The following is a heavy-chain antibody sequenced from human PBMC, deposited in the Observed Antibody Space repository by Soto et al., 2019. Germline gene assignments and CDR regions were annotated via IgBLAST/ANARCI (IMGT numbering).Heavy chain of an antibody. CDR2: IIPILGTA. J-gene: IGHJ4*02. CDR3: ASEGYCSGGSCYSDYFDY. D-gene: IGHD2-15*01. V-gene: IGHV1-69*01. Sequence: QVQLVQSGAEVKKPGSSVKVSCKASGGTFSSYAISWVRQAPGQGLEWMGGIIPILGTANYAQKFQGRVTITADESTSTAYMELSSLRSEDTAVYYCASEGYCSGGSCYSDYFDYWGQGTLVTVSS. CDR1: GGTFSSYA.